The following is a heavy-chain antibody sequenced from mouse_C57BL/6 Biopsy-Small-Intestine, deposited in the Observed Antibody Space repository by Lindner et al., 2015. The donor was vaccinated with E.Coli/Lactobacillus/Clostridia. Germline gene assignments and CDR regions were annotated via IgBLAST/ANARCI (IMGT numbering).Heavy chain of an antibody. CDR3: ARDGDKYYTGWDSWFDP. Sequence: SVKVSCKASSYIFTDYGIHWVRQAPGQGLEWMGWISSYSGKSNYAQKSQGRLTLTTDTSTSTAYMDLKSLTADDTAVYYCARDGDKYYTGWDSWFDPWGQGTLVTVSS. D-gene: IGHD3-3*01. J-gene: IGHJ4*01. CDR1: SYIFTDYG. V-gene: IGHV1S14*01. CDR2: ISSYSGKS.